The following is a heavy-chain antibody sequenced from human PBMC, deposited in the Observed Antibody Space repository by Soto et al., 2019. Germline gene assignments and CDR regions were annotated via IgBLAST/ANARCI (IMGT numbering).Heavy chain of an antibody. D-gene: IGHD4-17*01. Sequence: QVQLAESGGGVVQPGRSLRLTCAASGFTFSSYGMHWVRQAPGKGLEWVAVISYDESEKHYEDSVKGRLTISRDNSKNTLYLQMNSLRTEDTAIYYCAKAIYGDYAPFDFWGQGTLVTVSS. J-gene: IGHJ4*02. CDR3: AKAIYGDYAPFDF. CDR1: GFTFSSYG. CDR2: ISYDESEK. V-gene: IGHV3-30*18.